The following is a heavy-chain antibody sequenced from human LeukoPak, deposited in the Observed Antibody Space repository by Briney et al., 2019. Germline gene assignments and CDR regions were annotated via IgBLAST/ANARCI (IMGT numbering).Heavy chain of an antibody. J-gene: IGHJ4*02. Sequence: SETLSLTCTVSGGSISSHYWSWLRQPPGKGLEWIGCIYYSGSTNYNPSLKSRITISVDTSKNQFSLKLSSGTAADTAVYYCARDRVPAALHFDYWGQGTLVTVSS. V-gene: IGHV4-59*11. D-gene: IGHD2-2*01. CDR3: ARDRVPAALHFDY. CDR1: GGSISSHY. CDR2: IYYSGST.